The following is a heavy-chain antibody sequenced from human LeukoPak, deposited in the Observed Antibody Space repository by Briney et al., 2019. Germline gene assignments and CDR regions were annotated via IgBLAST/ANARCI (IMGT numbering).Heavy chain of an antibody. Sequence: GGSLRLSCTASGFTFGDYAMSWVRQAPGRGLEWVGFIRSKTYRGTTEYAASVIGRFTISRDDSKSIAYLQMISLKTEDTAVYYCTRQACRAIVGATPGRSYYHYYYMDVWGKGTTVTISS. V-gene: IGHV3-49*04. CDR3: TRQACRAIVGATPGRSYYHYYYMDV. CDR2: IRSKTYRGTT. CDR1: GFTFGDYA. J-gene: IGHJ6*03. D-gene: IGHD1-26*01.